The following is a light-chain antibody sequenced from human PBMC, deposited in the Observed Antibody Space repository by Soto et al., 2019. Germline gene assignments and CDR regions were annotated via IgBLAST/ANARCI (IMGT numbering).Light chain of an antibody. CDR1: SSDVGGYNY. V-gene: IGLV2-14*01. CDR2: DVT. CDR3: SSYTSSSTLVV. J-gene: IGLJ2*01. Sequence: QSALTQPASVSGSPGQSITISCTGTSSDVGGYNYVSWYQQHPGKAPKLMIYDVTNRPSGDSNRFSGSKSGNTASLTISGLQAEDQAEYYCSSYTSSSTLVVFGGGTTLTVL.